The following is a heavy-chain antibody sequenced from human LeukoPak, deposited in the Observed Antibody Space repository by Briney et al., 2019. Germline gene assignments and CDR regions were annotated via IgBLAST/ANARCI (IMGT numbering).Heavy chain of an antibody. V-gene: IGHV3-21*06. CDR2: IGPTGSDR. Sequence: GGSLRLSCTASGIKFSTSGFNWVRQAPGKWLEWVAAIGPTGSDRYHADSIKSRFHISRDNANNFLYVQMNSLRAEDTAVYYCATDTNGIHDDYWGQGTLPTVSS. CDR3: ATDTNGIHDDY. D-gene: IGHD2-8*01. CDR1: GIKFSTSG. J-gene: IGHJ4*02.